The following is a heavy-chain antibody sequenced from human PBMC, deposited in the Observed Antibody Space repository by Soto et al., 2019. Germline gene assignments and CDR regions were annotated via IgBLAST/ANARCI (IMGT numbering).Heavy chain of an antibody. D-gene: IGHD4-17*01. Sequence: EVQLVEAGGGLVQPGGSLRLSCAASGFTVNSNYMSWVRQAPGKGLEWVSVIYSGGSTYYADSVKGRFTISRDNSKNTLYLQMNSLRAEDTAVYYCARGVDGSGTVAFDIWGQGTMVTVSS. CDR1: GFTVNSNY. CDR3: ARGVDGSGTVAFDI. V-gene: IGHV3-66*01. J-gene: IGHJ3*02. CDR2: IYSGGST.